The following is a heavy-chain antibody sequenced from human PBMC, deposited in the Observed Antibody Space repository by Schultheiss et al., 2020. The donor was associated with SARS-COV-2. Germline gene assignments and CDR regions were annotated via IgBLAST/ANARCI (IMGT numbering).Heavy chain of an antibody. Sequence: SVKVSCKASGGTFSSYTISWVRQAPGQGLEWMGRIIPILGIANYAQKFQGRVTITADKSTSTAYMELSSLRSEDTAVYYCARESLRSITIAPGSDAFDIWGQGTMVTVSS. CDR3: ARESLRSITIAPGSDAFDI. CDR2: IIPILGIA. CDR1: GGTFSSYT. J-gene: IGHJ3*02. D-gene: IGHD3-10*01. V-gene: IGHV1-69*04.